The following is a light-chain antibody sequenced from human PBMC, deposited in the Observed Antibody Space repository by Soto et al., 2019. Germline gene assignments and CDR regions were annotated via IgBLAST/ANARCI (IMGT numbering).Light chain of an antibody. J-gene: IGLJ1*01. V-gene: IGLV2-8*01. Sequence: QSALTQPPSASGSPGQSVTISCTGTSSDVVGYNFVSWYQQPPGEAPKLIIYEVTKRPSGVPYRFSGSKSGNTASLTVSGLLTEDDADYYCSSFAGTNNRYVFGTGTKLTVL. CDR2: EVT. CDR1: SSDVVGYNF. CDR3: SSFAGTNNRYV.